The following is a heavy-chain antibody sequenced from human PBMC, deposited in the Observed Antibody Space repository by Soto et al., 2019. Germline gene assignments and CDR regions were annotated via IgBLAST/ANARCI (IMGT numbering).Heavy chain of an antibody. CDR1: GFTFSNYG. CDR3: ARDAGFSSSWRFFSSGD. V-gene: IGHV3-33*01. J-gene: IGHJ4*02. CDR2: IWYDGNYI. D-gene: IGHD6-13*01. Sequence: GSLRLSCAASGFTFSNYGMHWVRQAPGRGLEWVAVIWYDGNYIYYSDSVKGRFTISRDNSKNTLYLQMNSLRAEDTAVYYCARDAGFSSSWRFFSSGDWSQGTLDTVSS.